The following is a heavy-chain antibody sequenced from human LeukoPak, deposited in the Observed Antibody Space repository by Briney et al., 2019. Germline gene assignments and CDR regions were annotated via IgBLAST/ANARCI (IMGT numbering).Heavy chain of an antibody. CDR3: AREGEVYDYFDY. Sequence: VKVSCKASGSPFTSYGISWVRQAPGQGLEGMGWISAYNGNTNYAQKLQGRVTITTDTSTSTAYMELRSLRSDDTAVYYCAREGEVYDYFDYWGQGTLVTVSS. CDR1: GSPFTSYG. V-gene: IGHV1-18*01. CDR2: ISAYNGNT. J-gene: IGHJ4*02. D-gene: IGHD2-8*01.